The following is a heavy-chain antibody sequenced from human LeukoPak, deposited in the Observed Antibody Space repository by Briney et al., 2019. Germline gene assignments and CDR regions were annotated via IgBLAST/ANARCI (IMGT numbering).Heavy chain of an antibody. CDR2: ISGSGGST. CDR3: AKDRNYYDSSGVEIDY. V-gene: IGHV3-23*01. CDR1: GFTFSSYA. D-gene: IGHD3-22*01. Sequence: GSLRLSCAASGFTFSSYAMSWVRQAPGKGLEWVSAISGSGGSTYYADSVKGRFTISRDNSKNTLYLQMNSLRAEDTAVYYCAKDRNYYDSSGVEIDYWGQGTLVTVSS. J-gene: IGHJ4*02.